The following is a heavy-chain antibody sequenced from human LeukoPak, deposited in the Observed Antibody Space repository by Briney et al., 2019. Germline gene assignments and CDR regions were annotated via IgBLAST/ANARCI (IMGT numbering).Heavy chain of an antibody. V-gene: IGHV4-59*08. CDR3: ARNRPMTSDAFDI. CDR1: GGSISSYY. CDR2: IYYSGST. D-gene: IGHD1-14*01. Sequence: SETLSLTCTVSGGSISSYYWSWIRQPPGKGLEWIGYIYYSGSTNYNPFLKSRVTISVDTSKNQFSLKLSSVTAADTAVYYCARNRPMTSDAFDIWGQGTMVTVSS. J-gene: IGHJ3*02.